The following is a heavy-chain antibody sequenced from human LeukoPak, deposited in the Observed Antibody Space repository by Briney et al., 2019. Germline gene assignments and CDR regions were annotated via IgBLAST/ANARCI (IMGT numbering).Heavy chain of an antibody. CDR3: ASQSSSSLYYYYMDV. V-gene: IGHV5-51*01. CDR1: GYSFTSYW. CDR2: IYPGDSDT. D-gene: IGHD6-6*01. J-gene: IGHJ6*03. Sequence: GESLKISCKGSGYSFTSYWIGWVPQLPGKGLEWVGIIYPGDSDTRYSPSFQGQVTISADKSISTAYLQWSSMKASDTAMYYCASQSSSSLYYYYMDVWGKGTTVTVSS.